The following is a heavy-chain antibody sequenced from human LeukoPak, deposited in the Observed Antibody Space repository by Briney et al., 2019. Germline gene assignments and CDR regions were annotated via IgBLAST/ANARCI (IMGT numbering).Heavy chain of an antibody. CDR2: ISGSGGST. Sequence: PGGSLRLSCAASGFTFSSYAMSWVRQAPGKGLEWVSAISGSGGSTYYADSVKGRFTISRDNSKNTLYLQMNSLRAEDTAVYYCAKQSRRSRCSSSPGPLFFDYWGQGTLVTVSS. CDR3: AKQSRRSRCSSSPGPLFFDY. CDR1: GFTFSSYA. J-gene: IGHJ4*02. V-gene: IGHV3-23*01. D-gene: IGHD6-6*01.